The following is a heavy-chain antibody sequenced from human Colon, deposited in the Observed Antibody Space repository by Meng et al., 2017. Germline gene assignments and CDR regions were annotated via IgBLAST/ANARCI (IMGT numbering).Heavy chain of an antibody. J-gene: IGHJ4*02. CDR2: IVPNSGDT. D-gene: IGHD2-15*01. CDR1: GYSFSDCY. V-gene: IGHV1-2*02. Sequence: QGELGRLGTEVKRPGASVKVSCKASGYSFSDCYIHWVRQAPGQGLEWMGWIVPNSGDTNYAQKFQGRVTMTRDTSISTTYMELIRLTSDDTAVYYCARSTPSLDYWGQGTLVTVSS. CDR3: ARSTPSLDY.